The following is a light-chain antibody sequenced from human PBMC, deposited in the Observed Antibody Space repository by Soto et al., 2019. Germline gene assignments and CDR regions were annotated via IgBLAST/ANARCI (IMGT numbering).Light chain of an antibody. CDR3: QQYDKWPLT. V-gene: IGKV3-15*01. Sequence: EIVMTQSPAILSVSPGERATLSCRAGQSVSSSLAWYEQKPGQAPRLLIYGASTRATDIPARFSGSGSGTEFTLTISSLQSEDFTVYYCQQYDKWPLTFGGGTKVEIK. J-gene: IGKJ4*01. CDR1: QSVSSS. CDR2: GAS.